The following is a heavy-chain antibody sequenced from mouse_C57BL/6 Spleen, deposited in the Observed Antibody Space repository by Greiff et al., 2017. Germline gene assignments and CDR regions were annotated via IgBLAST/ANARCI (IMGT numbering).Heavy chain of an antibody. CDR1: GYSFTGYN. J-gene: IGHJ4*01. V-gene: IGHV1-39*01. CDR2: INPTYGTT. CDR3: ARARSMDY. Sequence: EVQLVESGPELVKPGASVKISCKASGYSFTGYNMNWVKQSNGQSLEWIGVINPTYGTTSSNQKFKGKATLTVDQSSSTAYMQLTSLSSEDSAVNYCARARSMDYWGQGTSVTVSS.